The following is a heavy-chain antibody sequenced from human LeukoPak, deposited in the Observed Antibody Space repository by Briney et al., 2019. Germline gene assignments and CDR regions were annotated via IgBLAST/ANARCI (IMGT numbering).Heavy chain of an antibody. CDR3: TTDPLGYYYDSGGGGYFDL. V-gene: IGHV3-15*01. CDR2: IKSKTDDGTT. D-gene: IGHD3-22*01. J-gene: IGHJ2*01. Sequence: PGGSLRLSCAASGFTFDDYGMSWVRQAPGKGLEWVGRIKSKTDDGTTDYAAPVKGRFTISRDDSKNTLYLQMNSLKTEDTAVYFCTTDPLGYYYDSGGGGYFDLWGRGTLVTVSS. CDR1: GFTFDDYG.